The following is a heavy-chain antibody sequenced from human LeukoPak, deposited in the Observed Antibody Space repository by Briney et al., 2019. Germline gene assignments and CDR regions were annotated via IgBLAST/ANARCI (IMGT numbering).Heavy chain of an antibody. D-gene: IGHD3-22*01. V-gene: IGHV1-24*01. CDR3: ATRAYYYDLIDY. CDR1: GYTLTELS. J-gene: IGHJ4*02. Sequence: ASVKVSCTVSGYTLTELSMHWVRQAPGKGLEWMGGFDPEDGETIYAQKFQGRVTMTEDTSTDTAYMELSSLRSEDTAVYYCATRAYYYDLIDYWGQGTLVTVSS. CDR2: FDPEDGET.